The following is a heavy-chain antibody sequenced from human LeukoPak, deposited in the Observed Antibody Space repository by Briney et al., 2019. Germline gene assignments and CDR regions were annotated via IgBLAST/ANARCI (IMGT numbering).Heavy chain of an antibody. CDR3: AKDPANKRAGYFDY. J-gene: IGHJ4*02. V-gene: IGHV3-23*01. CDR1: GFTFSSYA. CDR2: ISGSGGST. Sequence: GGSLRLSCAASGFTFSSYAMSWVRQAPGEGLEWASAISGSGGSTYYADSVKGRFTISRDNSKNTLYLQMNSLRAEDTAVYYCAKDPANKRAGYFDYWGQGTLVTVSS. D-gene: IGHD1-1*01.